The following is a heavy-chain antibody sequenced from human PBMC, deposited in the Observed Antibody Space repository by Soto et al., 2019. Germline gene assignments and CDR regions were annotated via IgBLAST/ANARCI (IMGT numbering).Heavy chain of an antibody. V-gene: IGHV4-59*01. CDR2: AHHTGNT. J-gene: IGHJ4*02. CDR1: GGSINNYY. CDR3: AREYAYIIDY. D-gene: IGHD2-2*02. Sequence: QVQLQESGPGLVKPSETLSLTCTVSGGSINNYYWSWLRQSPGKGLEWIGYAHHTGNTNYNPSLKSRVTISLDTSMHHFSLRLSSVTAADTAVYFCAREYAYIIDYWGQGALVTVSS.